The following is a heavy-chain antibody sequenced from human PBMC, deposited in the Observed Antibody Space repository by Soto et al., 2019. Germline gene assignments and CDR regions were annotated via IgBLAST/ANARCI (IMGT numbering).Heavy chain of an antibody. D-gene: IGHD5-18*01. CDR2: IYYSGST. CDR1: GGSISSYY. CDR3: ARNPRARGYSYGYYYYGMDV. V-gene: IGHV4-59*01. Sequence: PSETLSLTCTVSGGSISSYYWSWIRQPPGKGLEWIGYIYYSGSTNYNPSLKSRVTISVDTSKNQFSLKLSSVTAADTAVYYCARNPRARGYSYGYYYYGMDVWGQGTTVTVSS. J-gene: IGHJ6*02.